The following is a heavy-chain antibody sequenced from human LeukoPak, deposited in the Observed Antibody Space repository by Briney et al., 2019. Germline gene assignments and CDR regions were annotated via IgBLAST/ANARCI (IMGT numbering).Heavy chain of an antibody. D-gene: IGHD2/OR15-2a*01. CDR1: GFTFSSYS. V-gene: IGHV3-21*01. J-gene: IGHJ4*02. CDR3: AREGPRGNSQFDY. Sequence: GGSLRLSCAASGFTFSSYSMNWVRQAPGKGLEWVSSISSSSSYIYYADSVKGRFTISRDNAKNTLYLQMNSLRAEDTAVYYCAREGPRGNSQFDYWGQGTLVTVSS. CDR2: ISSSSSYI.